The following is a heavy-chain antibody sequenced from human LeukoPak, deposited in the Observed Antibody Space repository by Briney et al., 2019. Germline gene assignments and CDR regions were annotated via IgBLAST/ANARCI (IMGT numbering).Heavy chain of an antibody. D-gene: IGHD1-1*01. J-gene: IGHJ4*02. CDR1: GVSVSSGLYY. V-gene: IGHV4-61*01. CDR2: FYYSGST. CDR3: ARKRTGDQGYYFDY. Sequence: PSETLSLTCTVSGVSVSSGLYYWSWIRQPPGKGLEWIGYFYYSGSTNYNPSLKTRVTISVDTSKNQFSLKVSSVTAADTAVYYCARKRTGDQGYYFDYWGQGTLVTVSS.